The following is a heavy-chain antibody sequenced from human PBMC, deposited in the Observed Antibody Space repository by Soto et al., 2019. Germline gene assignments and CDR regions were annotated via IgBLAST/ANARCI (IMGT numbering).Heavy chain of an antibody. D-gene: IGHD6-13*01. CDR1: GGAFSTYA. CDR2: VIPLFGTS. J-gene: IGHJ6*02. Sequence: QVQLVQSGAEVKEPVSSVKVACQASGGAFSTYAISWVRQAPGQGLEWMGGVIPLFGTSNYLPKFQGRVSIDADRSAETVYLEMSRRRHEDKDLYVCAREFNAAGHISMDSWGEGSTVTDAS. V-gene: IGHV1-69*06. CDR3: AREFNAAGHISMDS.